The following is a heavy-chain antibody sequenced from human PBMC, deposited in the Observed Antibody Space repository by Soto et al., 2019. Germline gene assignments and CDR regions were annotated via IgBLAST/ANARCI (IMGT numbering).Heavy chain of an antibody. D-gene: IGHD3-10*01. J-gene: IGHJ6*03. V-gene: IGHV3-11*01. CDR3: ARGSILTDYYGSRYYYYYMDV. CDR2: ISSSGRTI. CDR1: GFTFSDYY. Sequence: QVQLVESGGGLVKPGGSLRLSCAASGFTFSDYYMSWIRQAPGKGLEWVSYISSSGRTIYYADSVKGRFTISRDNAKNSLYLQLNSLRAEDTAVYYCARGSILTDYYGSRYYYYYMDVWGKGTTVTVSS.